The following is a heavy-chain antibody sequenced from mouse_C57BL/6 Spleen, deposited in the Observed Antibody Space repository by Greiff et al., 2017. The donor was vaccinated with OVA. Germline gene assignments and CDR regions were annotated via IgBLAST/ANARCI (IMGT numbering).Heavy chain of an antibody. CDR3: AREVGYYVGYFDY. CDR1: GFTFSDYY. Sequence: EVMLVESEGGLVQPGSSMKLSCTASGFTFSDYYMAWVRQVPEKGLEWVANINYDGSSTYYLDSLKSRFIISRDNAKNILYLQMSSLKSEDTATYYCAREVGYYVGYFDYWGQGTTLTVSS. CDR2: INYDGSST. D-gene: IGHD2-3*01. V-gene: IGHV5-16*01. J-gene: IGHJ2*01.